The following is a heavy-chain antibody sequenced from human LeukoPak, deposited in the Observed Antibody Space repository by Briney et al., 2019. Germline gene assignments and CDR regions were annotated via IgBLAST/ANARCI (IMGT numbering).Heavy chain of an antibody. CDR2: IYSGGNT. Sequence: GGALRLSCAASGFTVSNNYMSWVRRAPGKGRTWVSIIYSGGNTYYADSVKGRFTLSRDNSKNTLYLKMSSLRAEDTAVYYCARDRSGSYTYWGQGTMVSVSS. V-gene: IGHV3-66*01. D-gene: IGHD1-26*01. J-gene: IGHJ4*02. CDR1: GFTVSNNY. CDR3: ARDRSGSYTY.